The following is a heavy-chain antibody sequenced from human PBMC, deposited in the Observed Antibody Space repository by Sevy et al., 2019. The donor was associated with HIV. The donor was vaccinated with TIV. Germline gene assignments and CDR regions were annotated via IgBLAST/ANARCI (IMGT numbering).Heavy chain of an antibody. Sequence: GGSLRLSCAASGFTFSSYAMSWVRQAPGKGLEWVSAISGSGGSTYYADSVKGRFTISRDNSKNTLYLQMNSLRAEDRAVYYCAKGADYYDSSGYYNYFDYWGQGTLVTVSS. CDR3: AKGADYYDSSGYYNYFDY. CDR2: ISGSGGST. J-gene: IGHJ4*02. D-gene: IGHD3-22*01. V-gene: IGHV3-23*01. CDR1: GFTFSSYA.